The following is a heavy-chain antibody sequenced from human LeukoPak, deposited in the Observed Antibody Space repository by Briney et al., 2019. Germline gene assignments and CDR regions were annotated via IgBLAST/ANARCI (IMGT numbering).Heavy chain of an antibody. CDR1: DGSISSSIYY. J-gene: IGHJ4*02. Sequence: PSETLSLICTVSDGSISSSIYYWGWIRQPPGKGLEWVGSIYYSGSTYYNPSLKSRVTISVDTSKNQFSLKLTSVTAADTAVYYCARRGYCSGVSCYSFDYWGQGTLVTVSS. CDR2: IYYSGST. D-gene: IGHD2-15*01. V-gene: IGHV4-39*07. CDR3: ARRGYCSGVSCYSFDY.